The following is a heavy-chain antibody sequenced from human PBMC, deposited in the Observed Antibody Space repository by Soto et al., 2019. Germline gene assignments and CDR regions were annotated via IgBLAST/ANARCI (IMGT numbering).Heavy chain of an antibody. Sequence: ASVKVSCKASGYTFTSYGITWVRQAHGQGLEWMGWISAYNCNTNYAQKLQGRVTMTTDTSTSTAHMELRSLRSDDTAVYYCARNDYGDYDDALDMWGQGTMVTVSS. D-gene: IGHD4-17*01. V-gene: IGHV1-18*01. J-gene: IGHJ3*02. CDR2: ISAYNCNT. CDR1: GYTFTSYG. CDR3: ARNDYGDYDDALDM.